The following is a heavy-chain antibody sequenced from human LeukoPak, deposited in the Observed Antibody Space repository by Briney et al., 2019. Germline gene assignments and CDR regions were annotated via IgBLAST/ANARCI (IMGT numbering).Heavy chain of an antibody. D-gene: IGHD2-2*01. V-gene: IGHV4-34*01. Sequence: PSETLSLTCAVYGVSFSGYYWSWIRQPPGKGLEWIGEINHSGSTNYNPSLKSRVTISVDTSKNQFSLKLSSVTAADTAVYYCARDIVVVPAAYHDAFDIWGQGTMVTVSS. CDR1: GVSFSGYY. CDR3: ARDIVVVPAAYHDAFDI. J-gene: IGHJ3*02. CDR2: INHSGST.